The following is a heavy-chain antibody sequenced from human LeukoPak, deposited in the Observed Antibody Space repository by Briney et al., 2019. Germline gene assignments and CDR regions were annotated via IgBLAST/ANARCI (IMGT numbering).Heavy chain of an antibody. V-gene: IGHV1-69*04. D-gene: IGHD2-15*01. CDR3: ARAMTATYGSGGSCLSY. CDR1: GGTFSSYA. Sequence: GASVKVSCTASGGTFSSYAISWVRQAPGQGLEWMGRIIPIFGIANYAQKFQGRVTITADKSTSTAYMELSSLRSEDTAVYYCARAMTATYGSGGSCLSYWGQGTLVTVSS. J-gene: IGHJ4*02. CDR2: IIPIFGIA.